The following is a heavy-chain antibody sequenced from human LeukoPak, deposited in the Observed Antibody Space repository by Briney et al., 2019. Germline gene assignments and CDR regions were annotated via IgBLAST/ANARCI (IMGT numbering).Heavy chain of an antibody. D-gene: IGHD5-18*01. CDR2: IWYDGSNK. J-gene: IGHJ6*02. CDR1: GFTFSSYG. Sequence: PGGSLRLSCAASGFTFSSYGMHWVRQAPGKGLEWVAVIWYDGSNKYYADSVKGRFTISRDNSKNTLYLQMNSLRAEDTAVYYCARDRVDTAMAPTPEASYGMDVWGQGTTVTVSS. V-gene: IGHV3-33*01. CDR3: ARDRVDTAMAPTPEASYGMDV.